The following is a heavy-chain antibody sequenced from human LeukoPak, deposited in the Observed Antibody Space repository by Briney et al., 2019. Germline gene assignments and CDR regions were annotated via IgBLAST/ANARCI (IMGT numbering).Heavy chain of an antibody. CDR3: ARGNYYDSSGPNWFDP. J-gene: IGHJ5*02. CDR1: GYTFTGYY. D-gene: IGHD3-22*01. V-gene: IGHV1-2*02. CDR2: INPNSGGT. Sequence: ASVKVSCKASGYTFTGYYMHWVRQAPGQGLEWMGWINPNSGGTNYAQKFQGRVTMTRDTSISTAYMELSRLRSDDTAVYYCARGNYYDSSGPNWFDPWGQGTLVTVSS.